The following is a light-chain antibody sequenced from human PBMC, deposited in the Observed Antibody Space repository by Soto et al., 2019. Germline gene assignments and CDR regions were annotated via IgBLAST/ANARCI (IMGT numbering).Light chain of an antibody. CDR2: GAS. CDR1: QSVSSSC. Sequence: EIVLTQSPGTLSLTSGERATLSCRASQSVSSSCLAWYQQKPGQAPRLLIYGASSRATGIPDRFSGSGSGTDFTLTISRLEPEDFAVHYCQQYSSSPVTFGQGTKVEIK. CDR3: QQYSSSPVT. J-gene: IGKJ1*01. V-gene: IGKV3-20*01.